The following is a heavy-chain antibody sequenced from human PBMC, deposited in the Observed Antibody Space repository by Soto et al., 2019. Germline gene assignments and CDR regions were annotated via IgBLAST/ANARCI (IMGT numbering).Heavy chain of an antibody. CDR1: GGSFSGYY. Sequence: SETLSLTCAVYGGSFSGYYWSWIRQPPGKGLEWIGEINHSGSTNYNPSLKSRVTISVDTSKNQFSLKLSSVTAADTAVYYCARGLTIFGVVTKYYFDYWGQGTLVTVSS. J-gene: IGHJ4*02. CDR2: INHSGST. CDR3: ARGLTIFGVVTKYYFDY. D-gene: IGHD3-3*01. V-gene: IGHV4-34*01.